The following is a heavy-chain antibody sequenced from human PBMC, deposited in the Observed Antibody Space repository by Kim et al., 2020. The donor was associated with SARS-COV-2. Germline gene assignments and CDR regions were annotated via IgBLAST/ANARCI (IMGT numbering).Heavy chain of an antibody. J-gene: IGHJ6*02. CDR1: GGTFSSYA. Sequence: SVKVSCKASGGTFSSYAISWVRQAPGQGLEWMGGIIPIFGTANYAQKFQGRVTITADESTSTAYMELSSLRSEDTAVYYCARDPAVGGYALDRYGRYGMDVWGQGTTVTVSS. CDR2: IIPIFGTA. D-gene: IGHD5-12*01. CDR3: ARDPAVGGYALDRYGRYGMDV. V-gene: IGHV1-69*13.